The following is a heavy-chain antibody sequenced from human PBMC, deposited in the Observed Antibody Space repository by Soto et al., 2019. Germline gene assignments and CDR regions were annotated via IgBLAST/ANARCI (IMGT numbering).Heavy chain of an antibody. CDR1: GGSISSYY. Sequence: PSETLSLTCTVSGGSISSYYWSWIRQPAGKGLEWIGRIYTSGSTNYNPSLKSRVTMSVDTSKNQFSLKLSSVTAADTAVYYCARLASIAAADPFDYWGQGTLVTVSS. J-gene: IGHJ4*02. D-gene: IGHD6-13*01. V-gene: IGHV4-4*07. CDR3: ARLASIAAADPFDY. CDR2: IYTSGST.